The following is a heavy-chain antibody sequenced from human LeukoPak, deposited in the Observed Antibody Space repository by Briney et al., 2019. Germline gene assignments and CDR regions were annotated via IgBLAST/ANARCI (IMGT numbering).Heavy chain of an antibody. J-gene: IGHJ3*02. CDR3: AGIDNGGRGDVFDI. Sequence: PSETLSLTCTVSGGSINNYYWSWIRQPAGKGLEWIGRIYTSGSTNYNPSLKSRVTMSLDTSKKQFSLKLSSVTAADTALYYCAGIDNGGRGDVFDIWGQGTMVTVSS. CDR2: IYTSGST. CDR1: GGSINNYY. V-gene: IGHV4-4*07. D-gene: IGHD4-23*01.